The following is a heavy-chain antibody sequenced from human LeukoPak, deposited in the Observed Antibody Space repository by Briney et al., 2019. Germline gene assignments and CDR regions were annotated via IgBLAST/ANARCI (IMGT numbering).Heavy chain of an antibody. Sequence: GGSLRLSCAASGFTFSSYAMPWVRQAPGKGLEWVAVISYDGSNKYYADSVKGRFTISRDNSKNTLYLQMNSLRAEDTAVYYCARDLANSCSGGSCYSLEEVAFDIWGQGTMVTVSS. V-gene: IGHV3-30-3*01. D-gene: IGHD2-15*01. CDR3: ARDLANSCSGGSCYSLEEVAFDI. CDR1: GFTFSSYA. J-gene: IGHJ3*02. CDR2: ISYDGSNK.